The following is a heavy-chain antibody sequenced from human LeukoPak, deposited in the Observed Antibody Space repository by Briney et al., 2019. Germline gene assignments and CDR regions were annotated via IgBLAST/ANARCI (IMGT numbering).Heavy chain of an antibody. CDR2: ISYDGSNK. Sequence: GGSLRLSCAASGFTFSSYGMHWVRQAPGKGLEWVAVISYDGSNKYYADSVKGRFTISRDNSKNTLYLQMNSLRTEDTAVYYCATDSAPDYWGQGTLVTVSS. CDR1: GFTFSSYG. CDR3: ATDSAPDY. J-gene: IGHJ4*02. V-gene: IGHV3-30*03.